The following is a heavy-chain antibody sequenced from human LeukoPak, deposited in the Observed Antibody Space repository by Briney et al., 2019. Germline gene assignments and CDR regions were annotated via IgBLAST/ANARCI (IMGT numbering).Heavy chain of an antibody. J-gene: IGHJ4*02. CDR3: ARGRWSGYYFDY. D-gene: IGHD3-3*01. CDR2: INHSGST. CDR1: GGSFSGYY. V-gene: IGHV4-34*01. Sequence: PSETLSLTCAVYGGSFSGYYWSWICQPPGKGLEWIGEINHSGSTNYNPSLKSRVTISVDTSKNQFSLKLSSVTAADTAVYYCARGRWSGYYFDYWGQGTLVTVSS.